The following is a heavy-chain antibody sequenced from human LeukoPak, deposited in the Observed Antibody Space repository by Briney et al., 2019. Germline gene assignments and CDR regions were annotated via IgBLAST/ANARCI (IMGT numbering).Heavy chain of an antibody. CDR3: ATIPRYYYYYMDV. J-gene: IGHJ6*03. V-gene: IGHV1-24*01. Sequence: GASVKVSCKASGYTFTGYYMHWVRQAPGQGLEWMGGFDPEDGETIYAQKFQGRVTMTEDTSTDTAYMELSSLRSEDTAVYYCATIPRYYYYYMDVWGKGTTVTVSS. CDR1: GYTFTGYY. CDR2: FDPEDGET.